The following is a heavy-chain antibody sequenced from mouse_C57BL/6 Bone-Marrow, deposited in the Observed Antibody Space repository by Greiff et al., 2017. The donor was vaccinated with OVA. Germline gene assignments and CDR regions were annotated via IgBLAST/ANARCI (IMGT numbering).Heavy chain of an antibody. CDR1: GYTFTSYW. CDR2: IDPNRGGT. D-gene: IGHD1-1*01. Sequence: QVQLQQPGAELVKPGASVKLSCKASGYTFTSYWMHWVKQRPGRGLEWIGRIDPNRGGTKYNEKFKSKATLTVDKPSSTAYMQLSSLTSEDSAVYYCATYYYGSSYGVFDVWGTGTTVTVSS. V-gene: IGHV1-72*01. J-gene: IGHJ1*03. CDR3: ATYYYGSSYGVFDV.